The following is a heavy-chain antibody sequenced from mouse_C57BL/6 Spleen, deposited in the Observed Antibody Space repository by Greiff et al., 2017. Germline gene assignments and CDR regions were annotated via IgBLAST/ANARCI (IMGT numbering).Heavy chain of an antibody. V-gene: IGHV1-26*01. D-gene: IGHD1-1*01. Sequence: VQLQQSGPELVKPGASVKISCKASGYTFTDYYMNWVKQSHGKSLEWIGDINPNNGGTSYNQKFKGKATLTVYKSSSTAYMELRSLASEDSAVYYCARSDYGAWFAYWGQGTLVTVSA. CDR1: GYTFTDYY. CDR3: ARSDYGAWFAY. J-gene: IGHJ3*01. CDR2: INPNNGGT.